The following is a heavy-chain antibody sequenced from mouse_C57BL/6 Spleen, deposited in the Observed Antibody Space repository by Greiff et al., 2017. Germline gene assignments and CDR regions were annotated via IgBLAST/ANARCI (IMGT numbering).Heavy chain of an antibody. J-gene: IGHJ4*01. CDR1: GFNIKDYY. V-gene: IGHV14-2*01. CDR3: ARARGYAMDY. Sequence: VQLQQSGAELVKPGASVKLFCTASGFNIKDYYMLWVKQRTEQGLEWIGRLDPEDGETTYAPKFQGKATITADPSSNTAYLQLSSLTSEDTAVYYCARARGYAMDYWGQGTSVTVSS. CDR2: LDPEDGET.